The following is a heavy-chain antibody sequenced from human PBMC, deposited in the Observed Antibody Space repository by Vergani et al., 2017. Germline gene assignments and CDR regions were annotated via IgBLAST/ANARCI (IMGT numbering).Heavy chain of an antibody. Sequence: QVQLVQSGAEVKKPGASVKVSCKVSGYTLTELSMHWVRQAPGQGLEWMGGIIPIFGTANYAQKFQGRVTITADKSTSTAYMELSSLRSEDTAVYYCARGDRWNDVYYGMDVWGQGTTVTVSS. D-gene: IGHD1-1*01. CDR3: ARGDRWNDVYYGMDV. CDR1: GYTLTELS. CDR2: IIPIFGTA. V-gene: IGHV1-69*13. J-gene: IGHJ6*02.